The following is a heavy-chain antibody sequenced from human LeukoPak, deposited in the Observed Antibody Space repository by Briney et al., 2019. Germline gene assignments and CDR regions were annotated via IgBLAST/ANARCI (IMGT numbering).Heavy chain of an antibody. Sequence: GASVKVSCKASGYTFTSYGISWVRQAPGQGLEWLGLINPSGSSTLYAQKFQGRVTMTRDMSTTTDYMELSSLRSEDTAFYYCARDNSVGDVAWWFDPWGQGTLVTVSS. CDR1: GYTFTSYG. CDR2: INPSGSST. V-gene: IGHV1-46*01. J-gene: IGHJ5*02. D-gene: IGHD1-26*01. CDR3: ARDNSVGDVAWWFDP.